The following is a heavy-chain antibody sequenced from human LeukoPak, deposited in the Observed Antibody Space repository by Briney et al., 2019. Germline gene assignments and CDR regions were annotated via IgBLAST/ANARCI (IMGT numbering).Heavy chain of an antibody. Sequence: SETLSLTCTVSGYSISSGHYWGWIRQPPGKGLEWIGSIYHSGSTYYNPSLKSRVTISVDTSKNQFSLKLSSVTAADTAVYYCAYGDYFIIDYWGQGTLVTVSS. CDR2: IYHSGST. J-gene: IGHJ4*02. CDR3: AYGDYFIIDY. D-gene: IGHD4-17*01. V-gene: IGHV4-38-2*02. CDR1: GYSISSGHY.